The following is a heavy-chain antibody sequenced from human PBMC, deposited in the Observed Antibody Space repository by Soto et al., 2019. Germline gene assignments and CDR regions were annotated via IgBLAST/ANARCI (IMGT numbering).Heavy chain of an antibody. CDR3: ARGHVDTARDKFDY. V-gene: IGHV4-30-4*01. D-gene: IGHD5-18*01. J-gene: IGHJ4*02. CDR1: GGSISSGDYY. CDR2: IYYSGST. Sequence: QVQLQESGPGLVKPSQTLSLTCTVSGGSISSGDYYWSWIRQPPGKVLEWIGYIYYSGSTYYNPSLMSRVTISVDTAKNQFSLKLSSVTAADTDVYYCARGHVDTARDKFDYWGQGTLVTVSS.